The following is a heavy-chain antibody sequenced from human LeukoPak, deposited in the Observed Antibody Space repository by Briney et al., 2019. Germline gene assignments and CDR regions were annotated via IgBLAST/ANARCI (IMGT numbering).Heavy chain of an antibody. D-gene: IGHD1-26*01. V-gene: IGHV3-20*04. Sequence: RPGGSLRLSCAASGFTFDDYGMSWVRQAPGKGLEWVSGINWNGGSTGYAESVKGRFTISRDNAKNSLYLQMNSLRAEDTALYYCARAVGATNYFDYWGQGTLVTVSS. CDR2: INWNGGST. CDR3: ARAVGATNYFDY. CDR1: GFTFDDYG. J-gene: IGHJ4*02.